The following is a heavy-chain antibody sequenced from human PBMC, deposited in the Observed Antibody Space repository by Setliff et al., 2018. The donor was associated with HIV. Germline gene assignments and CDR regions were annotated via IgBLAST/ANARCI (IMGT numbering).Heavy chain of an antibody. J-gene: IGHJ5*02. CDR1: GGAFISHT. CDR3: AKEQEIGSYLDP. Sequence: SVKVSCKASGGAFISHTFTWVRQAPGQGLEWMGRIIPILGIPNYAQNFQGRLTISADKSTRTAYLELSSLRSDDSAVYFCAKEQEIGSYLDPWGQGTLVTVS. CDR2: IIPILGIP. V-gene: IGHV1-69*04. D-gene: IGHD2-2*02.